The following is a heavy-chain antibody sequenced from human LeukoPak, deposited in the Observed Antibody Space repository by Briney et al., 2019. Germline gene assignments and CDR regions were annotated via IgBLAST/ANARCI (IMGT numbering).Heavy chain of an antibody. D-gene: IGHD6-19*01. J-gene: IGHJ4*02. CDR2: ISSSSSYI. CDR3: AKGHSSGWYYSGH. V-gene: IGHV3-21*04. CDR1: GFTFSSYS. Sequence: GGSLRLSCAASGFTFSSYSMNWVRQAPGKGLEWVSSISSSSSYIYYADSVKGRFTISRDNAKNSLYLQMNSLRAEDTAVYYCAKGHSSGWYYSGHWGQGTLVTVSS.